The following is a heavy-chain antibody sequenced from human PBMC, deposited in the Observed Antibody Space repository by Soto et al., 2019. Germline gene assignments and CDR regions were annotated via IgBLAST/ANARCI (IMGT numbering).Heavy chain of an antibody. Sequence: GGSLRLSCAASGFTVSSNYMSWVRQAPGKGLEWVSVIYSGGSTYYADSVKGRFTISRDNSKNTLYLQMNSLRAEDTAVYYCARDRINSGYALTDYWGQGTLVTVSS. D-gene: IGHD5-12*01. J-gene: IGHJ4*02. CDR3: ARDRINSGYALTDY. CDR1: GFTVSSNY. CDR2: IYSGGST. V-gene: IGHV3-66*01.